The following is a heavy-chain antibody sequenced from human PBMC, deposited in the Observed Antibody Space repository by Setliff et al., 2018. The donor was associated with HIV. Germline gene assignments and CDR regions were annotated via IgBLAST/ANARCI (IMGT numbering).Heavy chain of an antibody. V-gene: IGHV3-30*02. D-gene: IGHD5-12*01. CDR3: AKVGREYNGYDLTFGS. J-gene: IGHJ4*02. Sequence: PGGSLRLSCAASGFTFGSYVMHWVRQAPGKGLEWVALTWYDGRTTYYADSVKGRFTISRDNSKNTLNLQMNTLRAEDTAMYYCAKVGREYNGYDLTFGSWGQGTLVTVSS. CDR2: TWYDGRTT. CDR1: GFTFGSYV.